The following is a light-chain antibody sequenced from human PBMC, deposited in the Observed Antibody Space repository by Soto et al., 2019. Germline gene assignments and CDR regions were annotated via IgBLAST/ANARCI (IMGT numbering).Light chain of an antibody. CDR1: SSNIGIDSY. CDR3: SAFSTNTREV. J-gene: IGLJ3*02. V-gene: IGLV1-40*01. CDR2: AVS. Sequence: QSVLTQPASVSGAPGQRVTISCTGNSSNIGIDSYVPWYQQLPGTTPKLLIYAVSNRPSGVPHRFSGSTSGKTASLAITGLQAEDEADYYCSAFSTNTREVFGGGTKVTVL.